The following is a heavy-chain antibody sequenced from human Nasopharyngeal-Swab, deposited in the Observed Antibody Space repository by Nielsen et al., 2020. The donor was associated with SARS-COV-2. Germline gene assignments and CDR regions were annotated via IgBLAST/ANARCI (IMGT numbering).Heavy chain of an antibody. CDR1: GFTFSNAW. J-gene: IGHJ4*02. Sequence: GESLKISCAASGFTFSNAWMTWVRQAPGKGLEWVGRIKSKADGGTTDYAAPVKGRFTISRDDSKDTLCLQMNSLKIEDTAVYYCTTDYKSGYSLAYWGQGTLVTVSS. V-gene: IGHV3-15*01. D-gene: IGHD5-18*01. CDR3: TTDYKSGYSLAY. CDR2: IKSKADGGTT.